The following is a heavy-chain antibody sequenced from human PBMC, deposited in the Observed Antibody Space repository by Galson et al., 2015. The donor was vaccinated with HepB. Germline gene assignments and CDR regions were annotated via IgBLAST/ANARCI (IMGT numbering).Heavy chain of an antibody. CDR2: IYHSGST. D-gene: IGHD5-12*01. Sequence: ETLSLTCTVSGYSISSGYYWGWIRQPPGKGLEWIGSIYHSGSTYYNPSLKSRVTISVDTSKNQFSLKLSSVTAADTAVYYCARVSGYDSFYYYGMDVWGQGTTVTVSS. V-gene: IGHV4-38-2*02. CDR3: ARVSGYDSFYYYGMDV. J-gene: IGHJ6*02. CDR1: GYSISSGYY.